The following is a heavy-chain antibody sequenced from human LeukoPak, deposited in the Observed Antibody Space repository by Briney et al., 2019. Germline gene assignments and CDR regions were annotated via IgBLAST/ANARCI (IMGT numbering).Heavy chain of an antibody. J-gene: IGHJ6*04. V-gene: IGHV3-30*04. CDR2: ISYDGSNK. CDR3: ARVDGSGLDRMDV. CDR1: GFTFSSYA. D-gene: IGHD3-10*01. Sequence: GGSLRLSCAASGFTFSSYAMSWVRQAPGKGLEWVAVISYDGSNKYYADSVKGRFTISRDNSKNTLYLQMNSLRAEDTAVYYCARVDGSGLDRMDVWGKGTTVTVSS.